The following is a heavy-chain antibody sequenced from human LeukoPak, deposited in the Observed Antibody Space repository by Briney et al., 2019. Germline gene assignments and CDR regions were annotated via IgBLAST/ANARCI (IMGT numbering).Heavy chain of an antibody. V-gene: IGHV3-15*01. D-gene: IGHD3-22*01. J-gene: IGHJ3*02. CDR2: IKSKTDGGTT. CDR3: TAVRFFYYSTDAFDI. CDR1: GFTFSNAW. Sequence: GGSLRLSCAASGFTFSNAWMSWVRQAPGKGLEWVGRIKSKTDGGTTDYAAPVKGRFTISRDDSKNTLYLQMNSLKTEDTAVYYCTAVRFFYYSTDAFDIWGQGTMVTVSS.